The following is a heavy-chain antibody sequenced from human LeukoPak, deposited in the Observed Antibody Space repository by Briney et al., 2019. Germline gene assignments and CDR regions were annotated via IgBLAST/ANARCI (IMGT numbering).Heavy chain of an antibody. CDR3: ARLNSRWGDAFDI. CDR2: INPNSGGT. D-gene: IGHD7-27*01. V-gene: IGHV1-2*02. J-gene: IGHJ3*02. CDR1: GYTFTSYG. Sequence: GASVKVSCKASGYTFTSYGISWVRQAPGQGLEWMGWINPNSGGTNYAQKFQGRVTMTRDTSISTAYMELSRLRSDDTAVYYCARLNSRWGDAFDIWGQGTMVTVSS.